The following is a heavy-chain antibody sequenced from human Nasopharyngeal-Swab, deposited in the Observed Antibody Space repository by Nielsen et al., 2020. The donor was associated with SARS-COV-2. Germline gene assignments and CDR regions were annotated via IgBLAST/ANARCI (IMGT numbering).Heavy chain of an antibody. D-gene: IGHD3-10*01. CDR1: GFTLSSYA. J-gene: IGHJ6*02. CDR2: ISGSGGST. CDR3: AKDVRGSGSLGCMDV. V-gene: IGHV3-23*01. Sequence: GESLKISCAASGFTLSSYAMSWVRQAPGKGLEWVSAISGSGGSTYYADSVKGRFTISRDNSKNTLYLQMNSLRAEDTAVYYCAKDVRGSGSLGCMDVWGQGTTVTVSS.